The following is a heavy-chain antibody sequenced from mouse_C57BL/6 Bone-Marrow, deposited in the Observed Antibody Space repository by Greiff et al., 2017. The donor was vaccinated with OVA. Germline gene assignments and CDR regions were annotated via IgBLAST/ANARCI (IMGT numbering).Heavy chain of an antibody. CDR1: GYTFTSYW. CDR3: ARSYYGSSYDRSYFDY. J-gene: IGHJ2*01. CDR2: IDPSDSET. D-gene: IGHD1-1*01. Sequence: QVQLQQPGAELVRPGSSVKLSCKASGYTFTSYWMHWVKQRPIQGLEWIGNIDPSDSETHYNQKFKDKATLTVDKSSSTAYMQLSSLTSEDSAVYYCARSYYGSSYDRSYFDYWGQGTTLTVSS. V-gene: IGHV1-52*01.